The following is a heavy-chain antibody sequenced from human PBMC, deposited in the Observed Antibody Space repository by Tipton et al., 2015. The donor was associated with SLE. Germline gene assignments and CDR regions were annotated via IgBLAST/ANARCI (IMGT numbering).Heavy chain of an antibody. CDR3: ARGDRTHDAFDI. J-gene: IGHJ3*02. V-gene: IGHV1-46*01. CDR2: INPSGGST. Sequence: QVQLVQSGAEVKKPGASVKVSCKASGYTFTSYYMHWVRRAPGQGLEWMGIINPSGGSTSYAQKFQGRVTMTRDTSTSTVYMELSRLRSEDTAVYYCARGDRTHDAFDIWGQGTMVTVSS. CDR1: GYTFTSYY.